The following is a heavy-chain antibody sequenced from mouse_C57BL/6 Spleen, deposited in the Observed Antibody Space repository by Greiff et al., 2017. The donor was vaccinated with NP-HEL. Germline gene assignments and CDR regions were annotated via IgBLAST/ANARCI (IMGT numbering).Heavy chain of an antibody. CDR3: ARDYYYYGSSLYAMDY. CDR1: GYTFTSYW. J-gene: IGHJ4*01. V-gene: IGHV1-64*01. Sequence: QVQLQQPGAELVKPGASVKLSCKASGYTFTSYWMHWVKQRPGQGLEWIGMIHPNSGSNNYNEKFKSKATLTVDTSSSTAYMQLSSLTSEDSAVYYCARDYYYYGSSLYAMDYWGQGTSVTVSS. CDR2: IHPNSGSN. D-gene: IGHD1-1*01.